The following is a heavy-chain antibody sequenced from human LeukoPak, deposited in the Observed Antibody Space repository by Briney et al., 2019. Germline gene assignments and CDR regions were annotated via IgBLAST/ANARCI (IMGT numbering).Heavy chain of an antibody. CDR3: ARGDMTYYYYYGMDV. CDR1: GYTFTSYG. J-gene: IGHJ6*02. Sequence: ASVKVSCTASGYTFTSYGISWVRQAPGQGLEWMGWISAYNGNTNYAQKLQGRVTMTTDTSTSTAYMELRSLRSDDTAVYYCARGDMTYYYYYGMDVWGQGTTVTVSS. V-gene: IGHV1-18*01. CDR2: ISAYNGNT.